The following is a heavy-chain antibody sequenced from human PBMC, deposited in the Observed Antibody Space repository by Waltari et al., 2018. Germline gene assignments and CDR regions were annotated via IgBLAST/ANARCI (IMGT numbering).Heavy chain of an antibody. J-gene: IGHJ4*02. CDR3: VRGGSNGVVRPLDY. CDR2: IKNDGGIT. CDR1: GFTFSMHW. Sequence: EVQLVESGGGLVQPGGSLRLSCVASGFTFSMHWMYWVCQGPGKGLVWVERIKNDGGITDYAESVKGRFTISRDNAKNTLYLQMSSLRAEDTGVYYCVRGGSNGVVRPLDYWGQGTLVTVS. D-gene: IGHD3-3*01. V-gene: IGHV3-74*01.